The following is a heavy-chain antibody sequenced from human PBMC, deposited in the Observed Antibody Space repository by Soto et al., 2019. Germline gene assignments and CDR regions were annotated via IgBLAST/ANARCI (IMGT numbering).Heavy chain of an antibody. CDR3: ARHEYSGSYYVS. V-gene: IGHV4-39*01. J-gene: IGHJ4*02. CDR2: NYYSGST. CDR1: GGSISSSSYY. Sequence: SETLSLTCTVSGGSISSSSYYWGWIRQPPGKGVEWIGSNYYSGSTYYKPSLKSRVTISANTSKNQFSLNLSSLTAADMSFFYCARHEYSGSYYVSWGRRTRVTVSS. D-gene: IGHD1-26*01.